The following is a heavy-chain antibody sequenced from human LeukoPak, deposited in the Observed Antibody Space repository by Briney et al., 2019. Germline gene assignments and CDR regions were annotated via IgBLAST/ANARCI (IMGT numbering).Heavy chain of an antibody. D-gene: IGHD6-13*01. CDR2: INPSGGST. J-gene: IGHJ6*02. Sequence: ASVKVSCKASGYTFTSYYMHWVRQAPGQGLEWMGIINPSGGSTSYAQKFQGRVTMTRDTSTSTVYMELSSLRSEDTAVYYCARDQADSSSWATLKSYYYYGMDVWGQGTTVTVSS. V-gene: IGHV1-46*01. CDR1: GYTFTSYY. CDR3: ARDQADSSSWATLKSYYYYGMDV.